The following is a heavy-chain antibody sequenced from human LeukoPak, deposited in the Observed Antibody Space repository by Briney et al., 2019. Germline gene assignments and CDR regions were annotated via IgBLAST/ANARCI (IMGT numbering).Heavy chain of an antibody. CDR1: GFTFSSYA. CDR3: ARREDGYKGGPYFDY. V-gene: IGHV3-30-3*01. D-gene: IGHD5-24*01. J-gene: IGHJ4*02. CDR2: ISYDGSNK. Sequence: GGSLRLSCAASGFTFSSYAMHWVRQAPGKGLEWVAVISYDGSNKYYADSVKGRFTISKDNSKNTLYLQMNSLRAEDTAVYYCARREDGYKGGPYFDYWGQGTLVTVSS.